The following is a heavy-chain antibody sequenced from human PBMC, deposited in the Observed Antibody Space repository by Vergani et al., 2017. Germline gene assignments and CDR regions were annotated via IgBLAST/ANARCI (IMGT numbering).Heavy chain of an antibody. CDR1: GFTFSSYA. J-gene: IGHJ6*02. D-gene: IGHD4-17*01. Sequence: QVQLVESGGGVVQPGRSLRLSCAASGFTFSSYAMHWVRQAPGKGLEWVAVILNDGSNKYYAVSVKGRFTISRDNSKNKLYLQMNSLRAEDTAVYYCARSNVRTTVTTGGYYYYGMDVWGQGP. CDR3: ARSNVRTTVTTGGYYYYGMDV. V-gene: IGHV3-30*14. CDR2: ILNDGSNK.